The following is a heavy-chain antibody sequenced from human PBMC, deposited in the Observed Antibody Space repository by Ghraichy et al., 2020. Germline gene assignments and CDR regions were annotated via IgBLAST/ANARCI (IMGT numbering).Heavy chain of an antibody. V-gene: IGHV3-23*01. CDR2: ISGSCGST. D-gene: IGHD1-14*01. Sequence: GESLNISCAASGFTFSSYAMSWVRQAPGKGLEWVSAISGSCGSTYYADSVKGRFTISRDNSKNTLYLQMNSLRAEDTAVYYCAKDPVYPDAFDIWGQGTMVTVSS. J-gene: IGHJ3*02. CDR1: GFTFSSYA. CDR3: AKDPVYPDAFDI.